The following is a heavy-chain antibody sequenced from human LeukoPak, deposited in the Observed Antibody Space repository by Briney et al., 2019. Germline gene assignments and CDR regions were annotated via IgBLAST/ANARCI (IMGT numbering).Heavy chain of an antibody. CDR3: ARDSTRGWYDY. D-gene: IGHD6-19*01. Sequence: GGSLRLSCAASGFTFSNFWMSWVRQAPGKGLEWVANIKQDGSEKYYVDSLKGRFTISRDNAKNSLYLQMNSLRAEDTAVYYCARDSTRGWYDYWGQGTLVTVSS. CDR2: IKQDGSEK. V-gene: IGHV3-7*01. CDR1: GFTFSNFW. J-gene: IGHJ4*02.